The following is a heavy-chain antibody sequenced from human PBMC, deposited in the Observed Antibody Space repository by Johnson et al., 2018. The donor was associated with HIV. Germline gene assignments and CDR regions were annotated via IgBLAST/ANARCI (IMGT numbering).Heavy chain of an antibody. CDR3: ALEAVRSTDAFDI. CDR1: GFIFSDRY. CDR2: TRNKANSYTT. V-gene: IGHV3-72*01. D-gene: IGHD3-10*01. J-gene: IGHJ3*02. Sequence: VQLVESGGGLVQPGGSLRLSCVASGFIFSDRYMDWVRQAPGKGLEWVGRTRNKANSYTTDYAASVKGRFTISRDDSKNSLYLQMNSLKTEDTAVYYCALEAVRSTDAFDIWGQGTMVIVSS.